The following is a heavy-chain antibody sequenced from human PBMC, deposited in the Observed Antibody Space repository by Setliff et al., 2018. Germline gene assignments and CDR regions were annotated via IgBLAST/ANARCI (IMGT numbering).Heavy chain of an antibody. CDR3: ARGDSAAYPDY. Sequence: PGGSLRLSCAASGFTFSNAWMSWVRQAPGKGLEWVGRIKSKTDGGTTDYAAPVKGRVTMTRDTSISTAYMELSRLRSDDTAVYYCARGDSAAYPDYWGQGTLVTVSS. J-gene: IGHJ4*02. V-gene: IGHV3-15*01. CDR1: GFTFSNAW. D-gene: IGHD2-2*01. CDR2: IKSKTDGGTT.